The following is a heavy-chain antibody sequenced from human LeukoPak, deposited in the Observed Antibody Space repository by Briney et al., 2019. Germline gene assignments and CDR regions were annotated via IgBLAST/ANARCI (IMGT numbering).Heavy chain of an antibody. CDR1: GFTFSSSW. V-gene: IGHV3-21*01. CDR3: AREGYYCSGGSCYSESFDY. J-gene: IGHJ4*02. D-gene: IGHD2-15*01. Sequence: GGSLRLPCAASGFTFSSSWMTWVRQAPGKGLEWVSSISSSSSYIYYADSVKGRFTISRDNAKNSLYLQMNSLRAEDTAVYYCAREGYYCSGGSCYSESFDYWGQGTLVTVSS. CDR2: ISSSSSYI.